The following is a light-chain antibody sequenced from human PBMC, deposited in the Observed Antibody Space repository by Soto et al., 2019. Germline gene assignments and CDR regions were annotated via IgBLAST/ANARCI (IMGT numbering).Light chain of an antibody. CDR3: SSYTSSTTLV. CDR2: EVS. Sequence: QSALTQPASVSGSPGQSITISCTGTSSDVGGYNYVSWYQHHPGKAPKLMISEVSNRPSGVSNRFSGSKSGNTASLTISGLQDEDEADYYCSSYTSSTTLVFGGGTKLTVL. V-gene: IGLV2-14*01. CDR1: SSDVGGYNY. J-gene: IGLJ2*01.